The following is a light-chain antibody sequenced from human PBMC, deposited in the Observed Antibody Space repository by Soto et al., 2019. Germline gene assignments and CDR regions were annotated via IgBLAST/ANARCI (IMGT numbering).Light chain of an antibody. CDR1: QSISSY. J-gene: IGKJ1*01. V-gene: IGKV1-39*01. Sequence: DIQMPQSPSSLSASVADRVTITCRASQSISSYLNWYQQTKGKAPKLLIYAASSLPSGVPSRFSGSGSGTDFTLSFSSLQPEDFATYYCQQSYSNPPTFGQGTKVDIK. CDR3: QQSYSNPPT. CDR2: AAS.